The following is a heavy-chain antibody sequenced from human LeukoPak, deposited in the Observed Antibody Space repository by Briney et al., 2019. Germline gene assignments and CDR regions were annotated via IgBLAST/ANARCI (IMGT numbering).Heavy chain of an antibody. V-gene: IGHV3-33*06. CDR3: AKDSNYDSRGCQL. CDR1: GFTFSSYG. Sequence: GGSLRLSCAASGFTFSSYGMHWVRQAPGKGLEWVAVIWYDGSNKYYADSVKGRFTISRDNSKNTLYLQMNSLRAEDTAVYYCAKDSNYDSRGCQLWGRGTLVTVSS. D-gene: IGHD3-22*01. CDR2: IWYDGSNK. J-gene: IGHJ2*01.